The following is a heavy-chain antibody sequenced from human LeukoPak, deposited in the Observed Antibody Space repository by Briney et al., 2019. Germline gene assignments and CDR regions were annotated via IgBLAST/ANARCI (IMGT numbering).Heavy chain of an antibody. CDR2: IYYSGST. V-gene: IGHV4-59*12. CDR1: GGSISSYY. J-gene: IGHJ3*02. Sequence: SETLSLTCTVSGGSISSYYWSWIRQPPGKGLEWIGYIYYSGSTNYNPSLKSRVTISVDKSKNQFSLKLSSVTAADTAVYYCARRYDAFDIWGQGTMVTVSS. CDR3: ARRYDAFDI.